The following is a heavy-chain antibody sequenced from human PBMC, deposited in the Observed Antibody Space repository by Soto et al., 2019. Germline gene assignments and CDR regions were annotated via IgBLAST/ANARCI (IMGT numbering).Heavy chain of an antibody. J-gene: IGHJ4*02. Sequence: QVQRVQSGAEVKKPGSSVTVSCKASGGTFSSYTISWVRQAPGQGLEWMAGISPIFGTPIYAQKFQESVTITADATTITAYMEMNRLPSEDTAVYYCAIVVVGSRLSLDYWGQRTPVTISS. CDR2: ISPIFGTP. V-gene: IGHV1-69*01. CDR3: AIVVVGSRLSLDY. D-gene: IGHD1-26*01. CDR1: GGTFSSYT.